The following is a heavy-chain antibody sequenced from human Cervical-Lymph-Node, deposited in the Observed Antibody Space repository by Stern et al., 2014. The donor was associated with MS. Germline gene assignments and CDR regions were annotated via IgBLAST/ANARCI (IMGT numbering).Heavy chain of an antibody. CDR2: IWYDGSNA. J-gene: IGHJ1*01. D-gene: IGHD4-23*01. Sequence: VQLVESGGGVVQPGRSLRLSCAASGFTFSSSGMHLVRQAPGTGLEWLAIIWYDGSNAYYADSVKGRFTISRDNSKNTLYLQMNSLRAEDTAVYYCAREGGNTAEYFQHWGQGTLVTVSS. CDR1: GFTFSSSG. CDR3: AREGGNTAEYFQH. V-gene: IGHV3-33*01.